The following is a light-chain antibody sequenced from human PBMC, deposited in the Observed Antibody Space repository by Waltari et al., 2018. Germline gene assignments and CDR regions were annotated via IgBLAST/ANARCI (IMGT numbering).Light chain of an antibody. J-gene: IGLJ2*01. CDR3: SSYISSDTRER. CDR1: SSDIGNYNY. Sequence: HSALTQPASVSGSPGQSITISCTGSSSDIGNYNYVSWYQQHPGKAPKLMIFDVSNRPSGVSNRFSGSKSGNTASLTISGLQAEDEADYYCSSYISSDTRERFGGGTSLTVL. CDR2: DVS. V-gene: IGLV2-14*03.